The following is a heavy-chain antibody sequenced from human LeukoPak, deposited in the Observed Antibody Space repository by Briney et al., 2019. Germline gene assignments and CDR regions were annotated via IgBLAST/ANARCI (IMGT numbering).Heavy chain of an antibody. CDR1: GFTFSSYA. V-gene: IGHV3-23*01. Sequence: GGSLRLSCAASGFTFSSYAMSWVRQAPGKGLEWVSAISGSGGSTYYAHSVKGRFTISRDNSKNTLYLQMNSLRAEDTAVYYCAKDALTTVTTWRGPAFDCWGQGTLVTVSS. CDR3: AKDALTTVTTWRGPAFDC. CDR2: ISGSGGST. D-gene: IGHD4-17*01. J-gene: IGHJ4*02.